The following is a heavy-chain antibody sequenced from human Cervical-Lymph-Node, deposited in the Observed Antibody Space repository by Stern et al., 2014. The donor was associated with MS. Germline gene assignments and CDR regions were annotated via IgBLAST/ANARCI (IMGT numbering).Heavy chain of an antibody. CDR3: ARDVYSSSSRADY. CDR2: ISAYSGNT. D-gene: IGHD6-6*01. J-gene: IGHJ4*02. CDR1: GYTFTNYG. Sequence: VQLVESGADVKKPGASVKVSCKASGYTFTNYGITWVRQAPGLGLEWVGWISAYSGNTKDAQSLQGRGSIATDTSTRTSDTEPRSLRSDDTAVYYCARDVYSSSSRADYWGQGTLVTVSS. V-gene: IGHV1-18*01.